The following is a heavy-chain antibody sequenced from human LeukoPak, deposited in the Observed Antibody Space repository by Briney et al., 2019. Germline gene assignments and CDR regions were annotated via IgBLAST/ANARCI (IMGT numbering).Heavy chain of an antibody. CDR2: INLTGST. CDR3: ARGRWGWDTSSDWDY. V-gene: IGHV4-34*01. D-gene: IGHD3/OR15-3a*01. Sequence: SETLSLTCAVYGESFSGYFRSWIRQPPGKGLEWIGEINLTGSTNYKSSLKSRVTISTDTSKNQFSLTLTSVTAGDTAVYYCARGRWGWDTSSDWDYWSQGVLVTVSS. J-gene: IGHJ4*02. CDR1: GESFSGYF.